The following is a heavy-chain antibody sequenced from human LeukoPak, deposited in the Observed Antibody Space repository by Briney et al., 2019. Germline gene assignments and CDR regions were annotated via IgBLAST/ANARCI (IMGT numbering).Heavy chain of an antibody. D-gene: IGHD2-15*01. CDR1: GFTFSDYY. CDR3: ARPPSGGSKGVVVQDDY. V-gene: IGHV3-11*01. CDR2: ISSSGSTI. J-gene: IGHJ4*02. Sequence: GGSLRLSCAASGFTFSDYYMSWIRQAPGKGLEWVSYISSSGSTIYYADSVKGRFTISRDNAKNSLYLQMNSLRAKDTAVYYCARPPSGGSKGVVVQDDYWGQGTLVTVSS.